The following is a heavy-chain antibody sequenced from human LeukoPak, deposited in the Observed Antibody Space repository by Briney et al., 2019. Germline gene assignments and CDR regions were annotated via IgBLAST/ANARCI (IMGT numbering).Heavy chain of an antibody. D-gene: IGHD5-24*01. CDR2: IIPIFGTA. V-gene: IGHV1-69*01. J-gene: IGHJ4*02. CDR1: GGTFSSYA. CDR3: AGKGDGLGGFDY. Sequence: SVKVSCKASGGTFSSYAISWVRQAPGQGLEWMGGIIPIFGTANYAQEFQGRVTITADESTSTAYMELSSLRSEDTAVYYCAGKGDGLGGFDYWGQGTLVTVSS.